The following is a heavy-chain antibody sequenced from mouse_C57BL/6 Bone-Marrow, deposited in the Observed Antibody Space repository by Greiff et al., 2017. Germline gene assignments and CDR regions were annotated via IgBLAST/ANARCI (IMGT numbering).Heavy chain of an antibody. V-gene: IGHV1-64*01. CDR3: ASAIWAWFAY. Sequence: QVQLQQPGAELVKPGASVKLSCKASGYTFTSYWMHWVKQRPGQGLEWIGMIHPNSGSTNYNEKFKSKATLTVDTSSSTACMQLSSLTSEDSAVYDCASAIWAWFAYWGQGTLVTVSA. CDR2: IHPNSGST. CDR1: GYTFTSYW. J-gene: IGHJ3*01. D-gene: IGHD4-1*01.